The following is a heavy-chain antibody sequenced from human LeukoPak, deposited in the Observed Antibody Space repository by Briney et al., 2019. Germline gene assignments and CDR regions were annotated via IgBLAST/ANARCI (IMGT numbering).Heavy chain of an antibody. J-gene: IGHJ5*02. Sequence: GASVKVSCKASGGTFSSYAISWVRQAPGQGLEWMGWISAYNGNTNYAQKLQGRVTMTTDTSTSTAYMELRSLRSDDTAVYYCARDLGKYYGSGSYYPQGPWGQGTLVTVSS. CDR3: ARDLGKYYGSGSYYPQGP. CDR2: ISAYNGNT. V-gene: IGHV1-18*01. D-gene: IGHD3-10*01. CDR1: GGTFSSYA.